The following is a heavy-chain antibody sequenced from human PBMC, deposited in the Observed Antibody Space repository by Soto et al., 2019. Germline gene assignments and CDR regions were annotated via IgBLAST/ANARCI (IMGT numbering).Heavy chain of an antibody. V-gene: IGHV3-49*04. CDR2: IRRNAYGGTT. J-gene: IGHJ4*02. CDR3: TRASSLDFDF. Sequence: PGGSLRLSCTTSGFTFGDYALSWVRQAPGKGLEWVGFIRRNAYGGTTDYAASVKGRFTISRDDSKSIAYLQMNSLRTEDTALYYCTRASSLDFDFWGQGTRVTVS. CDR1: GFTFGDYA. D-gene: IGHD3-16*01.